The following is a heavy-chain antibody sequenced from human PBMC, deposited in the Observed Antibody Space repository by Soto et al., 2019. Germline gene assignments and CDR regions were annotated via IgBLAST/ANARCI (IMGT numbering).Heavy chain of an antibody. CDR2: ISWNSGSI. J-gene: IGHJ5*02. Sequence: EVQLVESGGALVQPGRSLRLSCAASGFTFDDYAMHWVRQAPGKGLEWVSGISWNSGSIGYADSVKGRFTISRDNAKNSLYLQMNSLRAEDTALYYCAKEQIFGVANWFDPWGQGTLVTVSS. CDR1: GFTFDDYA. CDR3: AKEQIFGVANWFDP. V-gene: IGHV3-9*01. D-gene: IGHD3-3*01.